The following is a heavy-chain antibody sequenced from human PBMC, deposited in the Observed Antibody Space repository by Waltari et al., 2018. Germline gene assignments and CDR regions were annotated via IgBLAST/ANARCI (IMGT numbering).Heavy chain of an antibody. Sequence: QVQLQESGPGRVKPSETLSLTCTVSGASMDNYYWNWIRQPAGKGLEWIGRIYSSGFPNYNPSLESRVTMSVDTSKNQLSLEVRSVTAADTAVYYCARDLSEGWFGDQSPLGYWGQGT. CDR3: ARDLSEGWFGDQSPLGY. V-gene: IGHV4-4*07. J-gene: IGHJ4*02. CDR1: GASMDNYY. CDR2: IYSSGFP. D-gene: IGHD3-10*01.